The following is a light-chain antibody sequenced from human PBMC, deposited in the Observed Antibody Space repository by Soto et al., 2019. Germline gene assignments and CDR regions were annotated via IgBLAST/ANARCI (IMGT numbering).Light chain of an antibody. CDR1: SSDIGAHNF. CDR2: EVI. J-gene: IGLJ1*01. CDR3: NSYTTSNTFV. V-gene: IGLV2-14*03. Sequence: QSALTQPASVSGSPGQAITVSCSGTSSDIGAHNFVSWYQQHPGTAPKLIIYEVINRPSGVSDRFSGSKSGNTASLTISGLQSEDEADYYCNSYTTSNTFVFGSGTKVTVL.